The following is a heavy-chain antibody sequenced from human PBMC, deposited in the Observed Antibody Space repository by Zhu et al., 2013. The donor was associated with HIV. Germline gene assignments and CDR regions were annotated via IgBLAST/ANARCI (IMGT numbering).Heavy chain of an antibody. V-gene: IGHV1-18*01. J-gene: IGHJ6*03. CDR2: ISAYNGNT. CDR3: ARGPGDDYYYMDV. CDR1: GYTFTTYG. D-gene: IGHD7-27*01. Sequence: QVQLVQSGAEVKKPGASVKVSCKASGYTFTTYGVTWVRQAPGQGLEWMGWISAYNGNTNYAQKFQGRVTLTRNTSMLTVYMEMSRLTSDDTAVYYCARGPGDDYYYMDVWGKGTTVTVSS.